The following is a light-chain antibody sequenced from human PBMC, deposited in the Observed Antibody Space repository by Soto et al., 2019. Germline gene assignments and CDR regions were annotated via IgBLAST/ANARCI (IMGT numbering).Light chain of an antibody. CDR3: QNHNNAPWT. Sequence: DIQMTQSPSSLSASVGDRVTITCRASQGIGNYLAWYQQKSGKVPKLLIYAASTLQSGVPSRFSCSRSGTDFTLTISSLQPEDVATYYCQNHNNAPWTFGQGTKVEIQ. CDR1: QGIGNY. V-gene: IGKV1-27*01. CDR2: AAS. J-gene: IGKJ1*01.